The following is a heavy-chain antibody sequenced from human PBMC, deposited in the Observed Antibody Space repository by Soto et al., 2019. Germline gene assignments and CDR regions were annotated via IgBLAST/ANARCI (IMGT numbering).Heavy chain of an antibody. CDR2: ISGGGGST. V-gene: IGHV3-23*01. J-gene: IGHJ4*02. D-gene: IGHD3-16*01. CDR3: AKDGDYDYVWGSYFNNDC. CDR1: GFTFSSYA. Sequence: EVQLLESGGGLVQPGGSLRLSCAASGFTFSSYAMSWVRQAPGKGLEWVSAISGGGGSTYYADSVKGRFTIPRDNAKNTLYLHMNSLRAEDTAAYYCAKDGDYDYVWGSYFNNDCWAQGTLVTVSS.